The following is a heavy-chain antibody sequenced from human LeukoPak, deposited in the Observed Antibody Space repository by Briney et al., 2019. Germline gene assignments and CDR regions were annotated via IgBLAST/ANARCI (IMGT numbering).Heavy chain of an antibody. CDR1: GFTVSSNY. Sequence: GGSLRLSCAASGFTVSSNYMSWVRQAPGKGLEWVSVIYSGGSTYYADSVKGRFTISRDNSKNTSYLQMNSLRAEDTAVYYCATQTEYYFDYWGQGTLVTVSS. V-gene: IGHV3-53*01. CDR3: ATQTEYYFDY. J-gene: IGHJ4*02. CDR2: IYSGGST.